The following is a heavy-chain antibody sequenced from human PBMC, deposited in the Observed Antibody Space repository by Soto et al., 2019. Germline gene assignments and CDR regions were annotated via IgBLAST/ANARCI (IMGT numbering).Heavy chain of an antibody. Sequence: QVQLVQSGAEVKKPGSSVKVSCKASGGTFSSYAISWVRQAPGQGLEWMGGIIPIFGTANYARKFQGRVTITADKSTSTVYMELSSLISEDTAVYYCARENSGSYYRGWFDPWGQGTLVTVSS. D-gene: IGHD1-26*01. CDR3: ARENSGSYYRGWFDP. J-gene: IGHJ5*02. CDR1: GGTFSSYA. V-gene: IGHV1-69*06. CDR2: IIPIFGTA.